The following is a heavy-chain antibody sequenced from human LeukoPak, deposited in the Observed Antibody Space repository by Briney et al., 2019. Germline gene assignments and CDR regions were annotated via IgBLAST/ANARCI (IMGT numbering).Heavy chain of an antibody. V-gene: IGHV1-24*01. D-gene: IGHD3-10*01. J-gene: IGHJ3*02. CDR1: GYTLYELS. CDR2: FDPADAET. CDR3: ANLLGETANDTFDI. Sequence: ASVKVSCKVSGYTLYELSMHWVRQAPGKGLEWMGGFDPADAETIYAQRFQGRVTMTEDTSTDTAYMELRSLRSEDTAVYYCANLLGETANDTFDICGQGTMVTVSS.